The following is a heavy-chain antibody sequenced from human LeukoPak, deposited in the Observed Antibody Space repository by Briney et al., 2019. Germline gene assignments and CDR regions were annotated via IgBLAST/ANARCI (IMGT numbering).Heavy chain of an antibody. Sequence: NPGGSLRLSCAASGFTFSDYYMSWIRQAPGKGLEWVSYISSSGSTIYYADSVKGRFTIPRDNAKNSLYLQMNSLRAEDTAVYYCARGSSGLISAFDIWGQGTMVTVSS. J-gene: IGHJ3*02. V-gene: IGHV3-11*01. CDR1: GFTFSDYY. D-gene: IGHD6-19*01. CDR3: ARGSSGLISAFDI. CDR2: ISSSGSTI.